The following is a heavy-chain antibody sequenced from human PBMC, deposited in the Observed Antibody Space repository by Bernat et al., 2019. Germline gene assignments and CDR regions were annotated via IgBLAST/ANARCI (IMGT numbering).Heavy chain of an antibody. Sequence: EVQLVESGGGLVKPGGSLRLSCAASGFTFSSYSMNWVRQAPGKGLEWVSSSSSSSSYIYYADSVKGRFTISRDNAKNTLYLQMNSLRAEDTAVYYCARDYCSSTSCYFDPWGQGTLVTVSS. V-gene: IGHV3-21*01. CDR3: ARDYCSSTSCYFDP. D-gene: IGHD2-2*01. CDR2: SSSSSSYI. J-gene: IGHJ5*02. CDR1: GFTFSSYS.